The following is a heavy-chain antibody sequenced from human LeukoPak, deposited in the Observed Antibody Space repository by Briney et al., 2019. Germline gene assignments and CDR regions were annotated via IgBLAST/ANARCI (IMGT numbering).Heavy chain of an antibody. D-gene: IGHD5-24*01. Sequence: PGGSLRLSCAASGFTFSNYDMNWVRQAPGKGLEWVSSISSSSAYIYYADSVKGRFTISRDNAKNSLYLQMNSLRAEDTAVYYCARCRDGYPMAFDYWGQGTLVTVSS. CDR2: ISSSSAYI. V-gene: IGHV3-21*01. J-gene: IGHJ4*02. CDR1: GFTFSNYD. CDR3: ARCRDGYPMAFDY.